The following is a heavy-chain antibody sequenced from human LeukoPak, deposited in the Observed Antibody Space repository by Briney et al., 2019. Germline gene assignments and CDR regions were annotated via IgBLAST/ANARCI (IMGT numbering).Heavy chain of an antibody. CDR2: INHSGST. CDR1: GGSISSSSYY. Sequence: SETLSLTCTVSGGSISSSSYYWSWIRQPPGKGLEWIGEINHSGSTNYNPSLKSRVTISVDTSKNQFSLKLSSVTAADTAVYYCAREGTAAGHDYWGQGTLVTVSS. V-gene: IGHV4-39*07. J-gene: IGHJ4*02. CDR3: AREGTAAGHDY. D-gene: IGHD6-13*01.